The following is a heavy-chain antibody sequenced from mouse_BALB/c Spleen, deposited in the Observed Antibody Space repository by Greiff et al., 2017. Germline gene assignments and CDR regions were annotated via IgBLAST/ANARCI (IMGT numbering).Heavy chain of an antibody. CDR1: GFTFSNYW. J-gene: IGHJ4*01. CDR2: IRLKSNNYAT. CDR3: TRESIRLCAIDY. Sequence: EVMLVESGGGLVQPGGSMKLSCVASGFTFSNYWMNWVRQSSEKGLEWVAEIRLKSNNYATHYAESVKGRFTISRDDSKSSVYLQMNNLRAEDTRIYYCTRESIRLCAIDYWGQGTSVTVSS. V-gene: IGHV6-6*02. D-gene: IGHD2-4*01.